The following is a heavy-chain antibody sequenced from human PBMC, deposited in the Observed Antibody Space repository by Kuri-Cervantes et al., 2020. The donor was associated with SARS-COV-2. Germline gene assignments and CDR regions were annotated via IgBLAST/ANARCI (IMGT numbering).Heavy chain of an antibody. CDR1: GGSISSYY. CDR2: IYYSGST. V-gene: IGHV4-59*01. Sequence: SETLSLTCTVSGGSISSYYWSWIRQPPGKGLEWFGYIYYSGSTNYNPCLKSRVTISVDTSDNQFSLKLSSVTAAYTAVYYCARGLWSGYCTFDIWGQGTMVTVSS. J-gene: IGHJ3*02. CDR3: ARGLWSGYCTFDI. D-gene: IGHD3-3*01.